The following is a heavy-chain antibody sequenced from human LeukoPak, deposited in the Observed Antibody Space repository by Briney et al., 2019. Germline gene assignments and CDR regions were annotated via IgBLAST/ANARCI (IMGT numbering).Heavy chain of an antibody. CDR2: INVRGNTK. Sequence: GGSLRLSCVASGFTLNNYSLNWVRQAPGKGLEWISYINVRGNTKYYADSVKGRFTISRDNSKNTLYLQMDSLRAEDTAVYYCARGHSSGWYYFDYWGQGTLVTVSS. V-gene: IGHV3-48*01. D-gene: IGHD6-19*01. J-gene: IGHJ4*02. CDR1: GFTLNNYS. CDR3: ARGHSSGWYYFDY.